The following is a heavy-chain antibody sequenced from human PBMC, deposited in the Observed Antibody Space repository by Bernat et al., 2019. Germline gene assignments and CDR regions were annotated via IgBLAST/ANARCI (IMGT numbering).Heavy chain of an antibody. J-gene: IGHJ4*02. CDR3: TRGPYNWVPYDY. CDR2: IRSKAYGGTT. D-gene: IGHD1-20*01. CDR1: GFTFGDYG. V-gene: IGHV3-49*04. Sequence: EVQLVDSGGGLVQPGRSLRLSCTASGFTFGDYGMSWVRQAPGKGLEWVGYIRSKAYGGTTEYAASVKGRFTISRDDSKSIAYLQMNSLKTEDTAVYYCTRGPYNWVPYDYWGQGTLVTVSS.